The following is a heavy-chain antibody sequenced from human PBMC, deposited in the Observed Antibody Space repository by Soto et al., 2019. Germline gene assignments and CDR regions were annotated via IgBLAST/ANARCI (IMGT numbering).Heavy chain of an antibody. CDR3: AKGGELRAFDI. Sequence: QVQLQESDPGLVKPSGTLSLTCAVSSGSISSSKWWSWVRQPPGKGLEWIGEIYYSGSANYNPSLKSRVTMSVDKSKNQFSLNLSSVTAADTAVYYCAKGGELRAFDIWGQGTMVTVSS. V-gene: IGHV4-4*02. CDR1: SGSISSSKW. CDR2: IYYSGSA. J-gene: IGHJ3*02.